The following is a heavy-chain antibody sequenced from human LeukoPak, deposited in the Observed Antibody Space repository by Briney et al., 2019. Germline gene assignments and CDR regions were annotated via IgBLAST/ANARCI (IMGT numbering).Heavy chain of an antibody. V-gene: IGHV3-23*01. Sequence: SGGSLRLSCAASEFTFSSSAMNWVRQAPGKGLEWVSSINGRGGTTYYADSVKGRFTISRENSKNTLYLRMNSLRDEDTAVYYCAKGDEGFDYWGQGTLVTVSS. CDR3: AKGDEGFDY. D-gene: IGHD5-24*01. CDR1: EFTFSSSA. J-gene: IGHJ4*02. CDR2: INGRGGTT.